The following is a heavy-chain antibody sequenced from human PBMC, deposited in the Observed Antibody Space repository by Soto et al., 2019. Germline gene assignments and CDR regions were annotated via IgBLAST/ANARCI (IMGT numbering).Heavy chain of an antibody. CDR1: GYSISSGYF. CDR3: VRDHYDSSGSIYDY. D-gene: IGHD3-22*01. CDR2: TYHSGTT. J-gene: IGHJ4*02. Sequence: SETLSLTCAVSGYSISSGYFWGWIRQPPGKGLEWIGSTYHSGTTYYNPSLKSRVTISLDTSKNQFFLKLNSVTAADTALYYCVRDHYDSSGSIYDYWRQGTLVTVSS. V-gene: IGHV4-38-2*02.